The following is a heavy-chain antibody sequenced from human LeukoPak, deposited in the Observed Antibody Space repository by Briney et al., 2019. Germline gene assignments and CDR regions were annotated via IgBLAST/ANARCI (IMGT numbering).Heavy chain of an antibody. D-gene: IGHD6-19*01. V-gene: IGHV3-7*01. CDR2: IKPDGSGK. J-gene: IGHJ3*02. Sequence: GGSLRLSCAASGFIFSSYWMSWVRQAPGKGLEWVGIIKPDGSGKYYMDSVKGRFTMSRDNAKNSLYLQMNSLTAEDTAIYYCTTTLNIALAGYIWGQGTMVTVSS. CDR3: TTTLNIALAGYI. CDR1: GFIFSSYW.